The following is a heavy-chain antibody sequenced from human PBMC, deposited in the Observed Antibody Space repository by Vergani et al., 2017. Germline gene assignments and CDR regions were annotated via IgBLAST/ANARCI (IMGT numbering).Heavy chain of an antibody. D-gene: IGHD5-12*01. Sequence: QVQLVESGGGVVQPGRSLRLSCAASGFTFSSYAMHWVRPAPGKGLEWVAVISYDGSNKYYADSVKGRFTISRDNSKNTLYLQMNSLRAEDTAVYYCARDAYGWGGYDFPPRSYFDYWGQGTLVTVSS. CDR2: ISYDGSNK. CDR1: GFTFSSYA. CDR3: ARDAYGWGGYDFPPRSYFDY. J-gene: IGHJ4*02. V-gene: IGHV3-30-3*01.